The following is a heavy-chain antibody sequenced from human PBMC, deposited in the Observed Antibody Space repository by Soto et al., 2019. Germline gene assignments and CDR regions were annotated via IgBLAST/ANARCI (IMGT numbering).Heavy chain of an antibody. D-gene: IGHD3-16*02. J-gene: IGHJ5*02. CDR3: ARNRGIMITFGGVIDEDNWFDP. Sequence: SETLSLTGTVSGGAISSYYWSWIRQPPGKGLEWFGYIYYSGSTNYNPSLKSRVTISVDTSKNQFSLKLSSVTAADTAVYYCARNRGIMITFGGVIDEDNWFDPWGQGTLVTV. CDR1: GGAISSYY. CDR2: IYYSGST. V-gene: IGHV4-59*08.